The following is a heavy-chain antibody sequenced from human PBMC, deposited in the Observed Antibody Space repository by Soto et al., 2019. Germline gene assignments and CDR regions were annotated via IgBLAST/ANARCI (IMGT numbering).Heavy chain of an antibody. J-gene: IGHJ4*02. CDR3: AKTNADVSSGGLDY. CDR2: ISGSGGST. Sequence: GGSLRLSCAASGFTFSSYAMSWVRQAPGKGLEWVSAISGSGGSTYYADSVKGRFTISRDNSKNTLYLQMNSLRAEDTAVYYCAKTNADVSSGGLDYWGQGTLVTVSS. V-gene: IGHV3-23*01. CDR1: GFTFSSYA. D-gene: IGHD6-19*01.